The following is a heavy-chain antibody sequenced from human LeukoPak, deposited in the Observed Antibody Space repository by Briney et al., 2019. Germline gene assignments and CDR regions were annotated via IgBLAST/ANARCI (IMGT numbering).Heavy chain of an antibody. D-gene: IGHD6-13*01. CDR3: ARGADRSYSSSWYYFDY. J-gene: IGHJ4*02. Sequence: GASVKVSCKASGYTFTSYAMHWVRQAPGQMLEWMGWINAGNGNTKYSQEFQGRVTITRDTSASTAYMELRSLRSDDTAVYYCARGADRSYSSSWYYFDYWGQGTLVTVSS. CDR2: INAGNGNT. CDR1: GYTFTSYA. V-gene: IGHV1-3*01.